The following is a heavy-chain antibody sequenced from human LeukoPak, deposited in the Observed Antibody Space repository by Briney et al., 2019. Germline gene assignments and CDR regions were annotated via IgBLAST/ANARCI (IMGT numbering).Heavy chain of an antibody. J-gene: IGHJ4*02. CDR3: ARSELNDYFKY. CDR1: GYSISSGYD. D-gene: IGHD3-16*01. CDR2: ISQSGDT. Sequence: SETLSLTCTVSGYSISSGYDWGWMRQAPGRGLEWLASISQSGDTYNNPSLKSRVSLSVDTSKNQLSLKLTSVTAADTAVYFCARSELNDYFKYWGQGILVTVST. V-gene: IGHV4-38-2*02.